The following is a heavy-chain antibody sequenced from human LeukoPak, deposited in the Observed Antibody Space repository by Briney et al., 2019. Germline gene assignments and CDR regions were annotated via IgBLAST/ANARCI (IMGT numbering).Heavy chain of an antibody. J-gene: IGHJ4*02. CDR1: GFTFSSYA. CDR2: ISGSGGST. Sequence: AGSLRFSCAASGFTFSSYAMSWVRQAPGKGLKWVSAISGSGGSTYYADSVKGRFTISRDNSKNTLYLQMNSLRAEDTAVYYCAKDLHRNIVVVVAATPFDYWGQGTLVTVSS. V-gene: IGHV3-23*01. D-gene: IGHD2-15*01. CDR3: AKDLHRNIVVVVAATPFDY.